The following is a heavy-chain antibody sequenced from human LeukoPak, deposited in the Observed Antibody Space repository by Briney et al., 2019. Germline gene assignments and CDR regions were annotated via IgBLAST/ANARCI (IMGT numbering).Heavy chain of an antibody. CDR2: ISYDGSKK. V-gene: IGHV3-30*03. D-gene: IGHD5-18*01. CDR3: AREDTAMVTFDY. Sequence: GGSLRLSCAASGFTFNSYGMHWVRQAPGKGLEWVAVISYDGSKKYYADSVKGRFTISRDNAKNSLYLQMNSLRAEDTAVYYCAREDTAMVTFDYWGQGTLVTVSS. J-gene: IGHJ4*02. CDR1: GFTFNSYG.